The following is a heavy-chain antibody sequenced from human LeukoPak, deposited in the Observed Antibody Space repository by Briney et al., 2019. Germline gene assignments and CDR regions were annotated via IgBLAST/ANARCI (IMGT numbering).Heavy chain of an antibody. V-gene: IGHV4-59*01. D-gene: IGHD1-26*01. CDR2: IYYSGST. CDR1: GGSISSYY. J-gene: IGHJ4*02. Sequence: SETLPLTCTVSGGSISSYYWSWIRQPPGKGLEWIGYIYYSGSTNYNPSLKSRVTISVDTSKNQFSLKLSSVTAADTAVYYCARSAYYSGSYFGWGQGTLVTVSS. CDR3: ARSAYYSGSYFG.